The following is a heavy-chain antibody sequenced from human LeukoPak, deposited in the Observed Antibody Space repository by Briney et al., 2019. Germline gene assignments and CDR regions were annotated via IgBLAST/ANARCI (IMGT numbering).Heavy chain of an antibody. D-gene: IGHD6-19*01. CDR2: ISGSGGST. J-gene: IGHJ6*02. CDR1: GFTFSSYA. CDR3: ASPGIAVQTMYYYYYGMDV. V-gene: IGHV3-23*01. Sequence: GGSLRLSCAASGFTFSSYAMSWVRQAPGKGLEWVSAISGSGGSTYYADSVKGRFTISRDNSKNTLYLQMNSLRAEDTAVYCCASPGIAVQTMYYYYYGMDVWGQGTTVTVSS.